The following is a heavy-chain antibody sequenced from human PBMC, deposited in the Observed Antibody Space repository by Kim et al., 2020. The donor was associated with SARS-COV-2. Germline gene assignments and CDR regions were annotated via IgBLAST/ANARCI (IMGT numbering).Heavy chain of an antibody. CDR3: AREGGSYYYGSGSYYTDY. Sequence: SETLSLTCTVSGGSISSGGYYWSWIRQHPGKGLEWIGYIYYSGSTYYNPSLKSRVTISVDTSKNQFSLKLSSVTAADTAVYYCAREGGSYYYGSGSYYTDYWGQGTLVTVSS. V-gene: IGHV4-31*03. CDR1: GGSISSGGYY. J-gene: IGHJ4*02. CDR2: IYYSGST. D-gene: IGHD3-10*01.